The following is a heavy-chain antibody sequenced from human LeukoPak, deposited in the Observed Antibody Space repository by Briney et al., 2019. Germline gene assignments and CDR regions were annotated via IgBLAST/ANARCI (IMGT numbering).Heavy chain of an antibody. CDR3: AREAMVRGVIISRYYYYYTDV. Sequence: KPSETLSLTCAVYGGSFSGYYWSWIRQPPGKGLEWIGEINHSGSTNYNPSLKSRVTISVDTSKNQFSLKLSSVTAADTAVYYCAREAMVRGVIISRYYYYYTDVWGKGTTVTVSS. CDR2: INHSGST. J-gene: IGHJ6*03. V-gene: IGHV4-34*01. D-gene: IGHD3-10*01. CDR1: GGSFSGYY.